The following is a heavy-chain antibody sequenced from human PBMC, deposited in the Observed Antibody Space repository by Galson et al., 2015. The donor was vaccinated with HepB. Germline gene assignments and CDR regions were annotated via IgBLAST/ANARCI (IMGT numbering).Heavy chain of an antibody. CDR3: AGGRSIYYGMDV. Sequence: SLRLSCAASGFSFSDYYMSWIRQAPGKGLEWVSYISSTGTTIYHADSVKGRFTISRDNSKNSLSLQMNSLRADDTAVNYCAGGRSIYYGMDVWGQGTTVTVSS. CDR1: GFSFSDYY. CDR2: ISSTGTTI. J-gene: IGHJ6*02. D-gene: IGHD2-21*01. V-gene: IGHV3-11*01.